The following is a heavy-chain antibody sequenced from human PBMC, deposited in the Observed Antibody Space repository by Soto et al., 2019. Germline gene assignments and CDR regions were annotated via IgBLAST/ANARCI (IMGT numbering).Heavy chain of an antibody. D-gene: IGHD3-3*01. Sequence: GGSLRLSCAASGFTFSSYGMHWGRQAPGKGLEWVAVIWYDGSNKYYADSVKGRFTISRDNSKNTLYLQMNSLRAEDTAVYYCARDVGYDFWSGYYRPDYWGQGTLVTVSS. V-gene: IGHV3-33*01. CDR2: IWYDGSNK. J-gene: IGHJ4*02. CDR1: GFTFSSYG. CDR3: ARDVGYDFWSGYYRPDY.